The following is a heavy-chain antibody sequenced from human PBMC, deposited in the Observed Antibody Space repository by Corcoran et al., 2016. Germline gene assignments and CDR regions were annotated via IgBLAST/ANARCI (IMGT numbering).Heavy chain of an antibody. J-gene: IGHJ4*02. CDR3: AREGGNVQVDY. Sequence: QVQLVQSGAEVKKPGASVKVSCKASGYTFTSYYMHWVRQTPGQGLEWMGIINPGGGSTSYAQKFQGRVTMTRDTSTSTVYMELSSLRAEDTAVYDCAREGGNVQVDYWGQGTLVTVSS. CDR2: INPGGGST. V-gene: IGHV1-46*01. CDR1: GYTFTSYY. D-gene: IGHD1-1*01.